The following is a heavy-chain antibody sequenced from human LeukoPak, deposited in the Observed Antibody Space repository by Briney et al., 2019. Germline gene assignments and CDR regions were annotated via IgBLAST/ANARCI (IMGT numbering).Heavy chain of an antibody. J-gene: IGHJ4*02. CDR1: GYTFTSYG. CDR3: ATLKHLGSKDYFDY. Sequence: ASVKVSCKASGYTFTSYGISWVRQAPGQGLEWMGWISAYNGNTNYAQKLQGRVTMTTDTSTSTAYMELRSLRSGDTAVYYCATLKHLGSKDYFDYWGQGTPVTVSS. V-gene: IGHV1-18*01. D-gene: IGHD2-8*01. CDR2: ISAYNGNT.